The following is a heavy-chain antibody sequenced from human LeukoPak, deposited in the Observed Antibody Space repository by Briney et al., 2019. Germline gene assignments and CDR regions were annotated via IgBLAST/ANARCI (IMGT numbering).Heavy chain of an antibody. CDR3: AKHLAEASSGWHRFEY. D-gene: IGHD6-19*01. J-gene: IGHJ4*02. CDR1: GFTFSDYY. V-gene: IGHV3-11*06. Sequence: PGGSLRLSCAASGFTFSDYYMSWIRQAPGKGLEWVSYITSGRSYTDYADSVKGRFTISRDNAKNPLYLQMNSLRAEDTAVYYCAKHLAEASSGWHRFEYWGQGTLVTVSS. CDR2: ITSGRSYT.